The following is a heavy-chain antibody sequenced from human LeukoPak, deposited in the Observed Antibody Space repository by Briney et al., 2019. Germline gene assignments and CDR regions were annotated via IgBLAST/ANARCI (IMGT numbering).Heavy chain of an antibody. Sequence: SETLSLTCTVSGGSISSYYWSWIRQPPGEGLEWIGYIYYSGSTNYNPSLKSRVTISVDTSKNQFSLKLSSVTAADTAVYYCARVSGDSGYEAWFDPWGQGTLVTVSS. J-gene: IGHJ5*02. V-gene: IGHV4-59*01. CDR2: IYYSGST. D-gene: IGHD5-12*01. CDR1: GGSISSYY. CDR3: ARVSGDSGYEAWFDP.